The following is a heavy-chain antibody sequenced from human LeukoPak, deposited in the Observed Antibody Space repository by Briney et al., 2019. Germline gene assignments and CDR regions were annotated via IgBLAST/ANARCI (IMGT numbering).Heavy chain of an antibody. V-gene: IGHV3-30*18. J-gene: IGHJ4*02. CDR1: GFTFSSYA. Sequence: HPGGSLRLSCTASGFTFSSYAMSWVRQAPGKGLEWVAVISYDGNNKYYADSVKGRFTISRDNSKNTLYLQMSSLRAEDTAVYYCAKNYGGGPPDYWGQGTLVTVSS. CDR2: ISYDGNNK. D-gene: IGHD4-23*01. CDR3: AKNYGGGPPDY.